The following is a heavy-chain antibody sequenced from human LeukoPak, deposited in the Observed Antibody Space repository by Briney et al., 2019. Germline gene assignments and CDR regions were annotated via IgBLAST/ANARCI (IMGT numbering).Heavy chain of an antibody. Sequence: GGSLRLSCKASGLTLNSYIMHWVRQAPGKGLEWVALISFDGRDKQYADSVKGRFTISKDNSKNTLYLQMNSLSGDDTSMYFCSRAYGGLIDYWGQGTLVTLSS. CDR2: ISFDGRDK. V-gene: IGHV3-30*04. CDR3: SRAYGGLIDY. J-gene: IGHJ4*02. CDR1: GLTLNSYI. D-gene: IGHD3-16*01.